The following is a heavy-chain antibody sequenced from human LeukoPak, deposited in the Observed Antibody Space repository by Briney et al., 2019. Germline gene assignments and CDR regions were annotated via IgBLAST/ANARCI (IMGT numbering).Heavy chain of an antibody. CDR3: ATETRFNNYDFWSGVRY. CDR2: INPNSGGT. CDR1: GYTFTGYY. J-gene: IGHJ4*02. D-gene: IGHD3-3*01. V-gene: IGHV1-2*02. Sequence: ASVKVSCKASGYTFTGYYMHWVRQAPGQGLEWMGWINPNSGGTNYAQKVQGRVTMTRDTSISTAYMELSRLRSDDTAVYYCATETRFNNYDFWSGVRYWGQGTLVTVSS.